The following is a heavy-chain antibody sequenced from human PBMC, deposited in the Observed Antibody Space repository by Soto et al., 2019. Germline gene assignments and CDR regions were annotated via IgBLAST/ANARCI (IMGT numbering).Heavy chain of an antibody. J-gene: IGHJ4*02. CDR2: VYYSGST. CDR3: AREPGYSSGWYVGFDY. D-gene: IGHD6-19*01. CDR1: GGSISSYY. Sequence: QVQLQESGPGLVKPSETLSLTCTVSGGSISSYYWSWIRQPPGKGLEWIGYVYYSGSTTYNPSLKSRVTISVDTSKNQFSLKLSSVTAADTAVYYCAREPGYSSGWYVGFDYWGQGTLVTVSS. V-gene: IGHV4-59*01.